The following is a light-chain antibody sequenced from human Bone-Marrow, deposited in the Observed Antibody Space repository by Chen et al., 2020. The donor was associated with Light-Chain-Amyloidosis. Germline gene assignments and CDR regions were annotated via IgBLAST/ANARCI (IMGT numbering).Light chain of an antibody. CDR1: SSDVGSYNL. Sequence: QSSLTQPAAVAGSPGQSISISGTGSSSDVGSYNLVSWYQQHPGKAPRFMIYEVNKRPSGVSNRVSGSKSGNTASLTSYGLQAEDEADYYCCSYAGSSTLVFGGGTKVTVL. J-gene: IGLJ3*02. V-gene: IGLV2-23*02. CDR2: EVN. CDR3: CSYAGSSTLV.